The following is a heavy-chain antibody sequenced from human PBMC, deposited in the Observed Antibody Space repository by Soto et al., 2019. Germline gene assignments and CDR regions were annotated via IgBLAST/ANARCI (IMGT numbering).Heavy chain of an antibody. V-gene: IGHV4-4*07. CDR3: ARDEQQWRGFDY. D-gene: IGHD6-19*01. CDR1: GGSISSYY. CDR2: IYSRGST. J-gene: IGHJ4*02. Sequence: SETLSLTCTVSGGSISSYYWTWIRQPAGKGLEWIGRIYSRGSTNYNPSLKSRVTMSVGTSKNQFSLKLSSVTAAVTAVYYCARDEQQWRGFDYWGQGTLVTVSS.